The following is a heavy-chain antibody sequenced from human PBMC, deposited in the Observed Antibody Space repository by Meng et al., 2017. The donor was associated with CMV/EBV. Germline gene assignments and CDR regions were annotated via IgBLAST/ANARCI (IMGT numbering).Heavy chain of an antibody. CDR2: INCDTGGT. CDR3: ARERKGDGWFDP. D-gene: IGHD3-16*01. CDR1: GYTLTGYY. J-gene: IGHJ5*02. Sequence: ASVKVSCKASGYTLTGYYMHWVRPAPGQGLEWVGCINCDTGGTKYAQKFQDRVTMTRDTSISAAYMDLSRLRADDTAVYYCARERKGDGWFDPWGQGTLVTVSS. V-gene: IGHV1-2*02.